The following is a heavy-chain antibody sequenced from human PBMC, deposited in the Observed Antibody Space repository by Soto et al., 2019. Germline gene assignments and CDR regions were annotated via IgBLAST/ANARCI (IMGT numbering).Heavy chain of an antibody. V-gene: IGHV3-7*04. CDR1: GFTFNTYW. CDR2: IKQDGSET. J-gene: IGHJ6*02. CDR3: ARDPPYGSGTSQNYGMDV. Sequence: PVGPLRLSYAASGFTFNTYWMTWVRQAPGKGLEWVANIKQDGSETYYVDSVKGRFTISRDNAKNSLYLQMNSLRAEDTAVYYCARDPPYGSGTSQNYGMDVWGQGTTVTVSS. D-gene: IGHD3-10*01.